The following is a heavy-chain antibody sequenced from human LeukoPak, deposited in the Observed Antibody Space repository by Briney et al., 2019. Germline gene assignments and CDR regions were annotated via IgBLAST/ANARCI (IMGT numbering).Heavy chain of an antibody. V-gene: IGHV3-73*01. Sequence: GGSLRLSCAASGFTFSGSAMHWVRQASGKGLEWVGCIRSKANSYATAYAASVKGRFTISRDDSKNTAYLQMNNLRAEDTAVYYCVRDAGVMVIGYYYYGMDVWGQGTTVTVSS. CDR1: GFTFSGSA. CDR2: IRSKANSYAT. J-gene: IGHJ6*02. D-gene: IGHD2-15*01. CDR3: VRDAGVMVIGYYYYGMDV.